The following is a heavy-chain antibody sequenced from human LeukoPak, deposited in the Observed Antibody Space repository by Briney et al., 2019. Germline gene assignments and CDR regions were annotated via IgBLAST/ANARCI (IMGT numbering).Heavy chain of an antibody. Sequence: GGSLRLSCAASGFTFSSYGMHWVRQAPGKGLEWVAVLSYDGSNKYYADSVKGRFTISRDNSKNTLYLQMNSLRAEDTAVYYCAKLGTGTEVDYWGQGTLVTVSS. J-gene: IGHJ4*02. CDR3: AKLGTGTEVDY. CDR1: GFTFSSYG. CDR2: LSYDGSNK. V-gene: IGHV3-30*18. D-gene: IGHD1-1*01.